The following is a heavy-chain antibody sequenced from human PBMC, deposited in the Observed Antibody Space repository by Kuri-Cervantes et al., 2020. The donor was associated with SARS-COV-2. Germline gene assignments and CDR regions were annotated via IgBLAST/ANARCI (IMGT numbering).Heavy chain of an antibody. D-gene: IGHD3-10*01. Sequence: LALTCEVSGYFFSASAIHWVLQGSGKGLEWVCRVRCKANNYTTAYAASVKGRFTISRDDSKNMAYLQMNSLKTDDTAVYYCTKELLWFGELFWGQGTLVTVSS. CDR1: GYFFSASA. V-gene: IGHV3-73*01. CDR2: VRCKANNYTT. J-gene: IGHJ4*02. CDR3: TKELLWFGELF.